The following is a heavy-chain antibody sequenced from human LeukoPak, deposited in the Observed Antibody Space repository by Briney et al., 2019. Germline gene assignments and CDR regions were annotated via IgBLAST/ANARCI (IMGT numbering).Heavy chain of an antibody. CDR3: TRDRGAYNLYDY. CDR1: GFTFSSYG. D-gene: IGHD1-1*01. V-gene: IGHV3-49*04. Sequence: GGSLRLSCAASGFTFSSYGMHWVRQAPGKGLEWVGFIRSKAYGETADYAASVKGRFTISRDDSKAIAYLQMNSLKTEDTAVYHCTRDRGAYNLYDYWGQGTLVTVSS. J-gene: IGHJ4*02. CDR2: IRSKAYGETA.